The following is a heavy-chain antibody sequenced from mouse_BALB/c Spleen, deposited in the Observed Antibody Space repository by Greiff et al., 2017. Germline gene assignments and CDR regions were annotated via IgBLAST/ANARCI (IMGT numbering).Heavy chain of an antibody. V-gene: IGHV14-3*02. D-gene: IGHD1-1*01. CDR2: IDPANGNT. Sequence: VQLQQSGAELVKPGASVKLSCTASGFNIKDTYMHWVKQRPEQGLEWIGRIDPANGNTKYDPKFQGKATITADTSTNTSYLQLSSLTSEDTAVYYGARSEMDCGSTNGYFDVWGAGTTVTVAS. CDR3: ARSEMDCGSTNGYFDV. J-gene: IGHJ1*01. CDR1: GFNIKDTY.